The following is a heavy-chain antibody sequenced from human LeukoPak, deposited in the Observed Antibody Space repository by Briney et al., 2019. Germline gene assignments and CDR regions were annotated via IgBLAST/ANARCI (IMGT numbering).Heavy chain of an antibody. CDR1: GYTFTSYG. V-gene: IGHV1-18*01. D-gene: IGHD1-7*01. J-gene: IGHJ5*02. Sequence: ASVKVSCKVSGYTFTSYGISWVRQAPGQGLEWMGWISAYNGNTNYAQKLQGRVTMTTDTSTSTAYMELRSLRSDDTAVYYCARGSAVTGTSSGFDPWGQGTLVTVSS. CDR3: ARGSAVTGTSSGFDP. CDR2: ISAYNGNT.